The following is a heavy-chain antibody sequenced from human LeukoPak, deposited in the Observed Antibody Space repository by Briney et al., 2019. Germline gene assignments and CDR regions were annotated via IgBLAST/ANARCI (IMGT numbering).Heavy chain of an antibody. CDR2: IKQDGSEK. D-gene: IGHD2-8*01. V-gene: IGHV3-7*01. CDR1: GLHFIDAW. CDR3: ARDGYLRPNGDY. J-gene: IGHJ4*02. Sequence: GGSLRLSCAVSGLHFIDAWVSWVRQAPGKGLEWVANIKQDGSEKYYVDSVKGRFTISRDNAKNSLYLQMNSLRAEDTAVYYCARDGYLRPNGDYWGQGTLVTVSS.